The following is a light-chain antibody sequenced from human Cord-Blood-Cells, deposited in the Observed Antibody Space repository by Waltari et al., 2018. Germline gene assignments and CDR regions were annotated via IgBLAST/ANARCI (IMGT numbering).Light chain of an antibody. V-gene: IGLV3-1*01. CDR2: QDS. Sequence: SYELTRPPPVSVSPGQTASITCSGANLGDKYACWYQQKPGQSPVLVIYQDSKRPSGIPERFSGSNSGNTATLTISGTQAMDEADYYCQAWDSSTVVFGGGTKLTVL. CDR3: QAWDSSTVV. J-gene: IGLJ2*01. CDR1: NLGDKY.